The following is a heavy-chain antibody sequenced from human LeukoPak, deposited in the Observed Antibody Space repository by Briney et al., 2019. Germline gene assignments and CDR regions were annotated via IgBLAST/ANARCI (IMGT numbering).Heavy chain of an antibody. D-gene: IGHD1-26*01. CDR1: GGSISSYY. CDR2: IYYSGST. Sequence: SETLSLTCTVSGGSISSYYWSWIRQPPGKGLEWIGYIYYSGSTNYNPSLKSRVTISVDTSKNQFSLKLSSVTAADTAVYYCAKGGSDYDDHGYSFDYWGQGALVTVSS. CDR3: AKGGSDYDDHGYSFDY. J-gene: IGHJ4*02. V-gene: IGHV4-59*08.